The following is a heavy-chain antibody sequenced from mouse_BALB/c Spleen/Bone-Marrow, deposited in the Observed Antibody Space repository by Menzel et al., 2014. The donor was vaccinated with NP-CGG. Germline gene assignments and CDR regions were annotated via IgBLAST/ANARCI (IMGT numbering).Heavy chain of an antibody. CDR1: GFTFSSYG. V-gene: IGHV5-6-3*01. Sequence: EVQLVESGGGLVQPGGSLKLSCAASGFTFSSYGMSWVRQTPDKRLEMIATINVNGDTTYHPDSVKGRFTISRDNVKNXLYLQMSSLKSEDTAMYYCARGYDYSSWFAYWGQGTLVTVSA. CDR3: ARGYDYSSWFAY. CDR2: INVNGDTT. J-gene: IGHJ3*01. D-gene: IGHD2-4*01.